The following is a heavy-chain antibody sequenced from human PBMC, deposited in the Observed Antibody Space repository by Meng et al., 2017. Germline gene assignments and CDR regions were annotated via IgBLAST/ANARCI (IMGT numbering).Heavy chain of an antibody. CDR3: AREYYSSGWYWRAFDI. V-gene: IGHV3-30*01. CDR1: GFTFSSYA. J-gene: IGHJ3*02. D-gene: IGHD6-19*01. Sequence: GESLKISCAASGFTFSSYAMHWVRQAPGKGLEWVAIISYDGSNKYYADSVRGRFTISRDSSKNTLSLQMNSLRAEDTAVYFCAREYYSSGWYWRAFDIWGQGTMVTVS. CDR2: ISYDGSNK.